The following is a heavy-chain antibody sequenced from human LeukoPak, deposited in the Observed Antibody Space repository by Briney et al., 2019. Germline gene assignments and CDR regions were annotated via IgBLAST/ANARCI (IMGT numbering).Heavy chain of an antibody. J-gene: IGHJ4*02. CDR1: GFDFSSNW. D-gene: IGHD3-3*01. Sequence: GGSLRLSCAASGFDFSSNWMHWVRHAPGQGLVWVSRIKGDGISTNYADSVKGRFTISRDIAKNTLYLQMNSLRAEDTGVYYCAKDHYWSIDYWGRGTLVTVSS. V-gene: IGHV3-74*01. CDR3: AKDHYWSIDY. CDR2: IKGDGIST.